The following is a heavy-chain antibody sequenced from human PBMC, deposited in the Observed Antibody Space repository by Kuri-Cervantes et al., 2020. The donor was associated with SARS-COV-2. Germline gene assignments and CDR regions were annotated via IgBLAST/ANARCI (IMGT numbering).Heavy chain of an antibody. J-gene: IGHJ4*02. D-gene: IGHD4-17*01. CDR1: GFTFSSYE. CDR3: ARAPVPAYGDLPYDY. Sequence: GESLKISCAASGFTFSSYEMNWVRQAPGKGLEWVSYISSSGSTIYYADSVKGRFTISRDNAKNSLYLQMNSLGAEDTAVYYCARAPVPAYGDLPYDYWGQGTLVTVSS. CDR2: ISSSGSTI. V-gene: IGHV3-48*03.